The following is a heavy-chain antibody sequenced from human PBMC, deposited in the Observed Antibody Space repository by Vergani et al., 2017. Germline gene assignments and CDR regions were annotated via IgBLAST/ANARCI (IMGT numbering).Heavy chain of an antibody. D-gene: IGHD3-10*01. J-gene: IGHJ3*02. CDR1: GYTFTGYY. CDR3: ARQKKGDYYGSGSYFTPLEQHDAFDI. V-gene: IGHV1-2*02. Sequence: QVQLVQSGAEVKKPGASVKVSCKASGYTFTGYYMHWVRQAPGQGLEWMGWINPNSGGTNYAQKFQGRVTMTRETSISTAYMELSRLRSDDTAVYYCARQKKGDYYGSGSYFTPLEQHDAFDIWGQGTMVTVSS. CDR2: INPNSGGT.